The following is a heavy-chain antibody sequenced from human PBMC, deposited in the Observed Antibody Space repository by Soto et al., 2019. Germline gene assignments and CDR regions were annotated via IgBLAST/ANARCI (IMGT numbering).Heavy chain of an antibody. D-gene: IGHD1-26*01. J-gene: IGHJ5*02. V-gene: IGHV1-69*13. CDR1: GGNFTNYG. Sequence: VASVKVSCKASGGNFTNYGISWVRQAPGQGLEWMGGIIPLFGTTNYAQKFRGRVTVSADESTSTVYMELNSLRSEDTAIYYCARAHGTSWYNWFDPLGQGTLVTVSS. CDR2: IIPLFGTT. CDR3: ARAHGTSWYNWFDP.